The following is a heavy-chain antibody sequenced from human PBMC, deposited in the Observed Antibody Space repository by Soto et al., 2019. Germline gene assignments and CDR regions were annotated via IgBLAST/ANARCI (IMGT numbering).Heavy chain of an antibody. V-gene: IGHV3-66*01. D-gene: IGHD2-15*01. CDR3: ARGQKGVDYFDY. CDR2: IYSGGST. Sequence: PGGSLRLSCAASGFTVSSNYMSWVRQAPGKGLEWVSVIYSGGSTYDADSVKGRFTISRDNSKNTLYLQMNSLRAGDTAVYYCARGQKGVDYFDYWGQGTLVTVSS. J-gene: IGHJ4*02. CDR1: GFTVSSNY.